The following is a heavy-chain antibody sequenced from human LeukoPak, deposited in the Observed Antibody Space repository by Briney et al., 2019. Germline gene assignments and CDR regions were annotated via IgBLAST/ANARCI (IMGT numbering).Heavy chain of an antibody. CDR1: GFTFSDYY. V-gene: IGHV3-11*06. CDR2: ISSSSSYT. J-gene: IGHJ5*02. Sequence: GGSLRLSCAASGFTFSDYYMSWIRQAPGKGLEWVSYISSSSSYTNYADSVKGRFTISRDNAKNSLYLQMNSLRAEDTAVYYCARGTRGAAAYYDILTGYHRRNWFDPWAQGTLVTVSS. CDR3: ARGTRGAAAYYDILTGYHRRNWFDP. D-gene: IGHD3-9*01.